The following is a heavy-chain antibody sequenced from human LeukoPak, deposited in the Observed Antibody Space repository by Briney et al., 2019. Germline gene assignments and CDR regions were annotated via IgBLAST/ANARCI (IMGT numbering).Heavy chain of an antibody. CDR2: INPSGGST. CDR3: ARVVPDCSSTSCYSPLGYGDYYLLFDY. D-gene: IGHD2-2*01. V-gene: IGHV1-46*01. CDR1: GYTFTSYY. J-gene: IGHJ4*02. Sequence: ASVKVSCKASGYTFTSYYMHWVRQAPGQGLEWMGIINPSGGSTSYAQKFQGRVTMTRDTSTSTVYMELSSLRSEDTAVYYRARVVPDCSSTSCYSPLGYGDYYLLFDYWGREPWSPSPQ.